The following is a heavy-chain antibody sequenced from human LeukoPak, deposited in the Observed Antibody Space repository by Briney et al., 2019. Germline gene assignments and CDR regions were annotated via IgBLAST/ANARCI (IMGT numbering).Heavy chain of an antibody. CDR2: INPNSGGT. Sequence: ASVKVSCKASGYTFTGYYMHWVRQAPGQGLEWMGRINPNSGGTNYAQKFQGRVTMTRDTSISTAYMELSRLRSDDTAVYYCARGESGSYYSSPYYFDYWGQGTLVTVSS. V-gene: IGHV1-2*06. J-gene: IGHJ4*02. CDR1: GYTFTGYY. CDR3: ARGESGSYYSSPYYFDY. D-gene: IGHD1-26*01.